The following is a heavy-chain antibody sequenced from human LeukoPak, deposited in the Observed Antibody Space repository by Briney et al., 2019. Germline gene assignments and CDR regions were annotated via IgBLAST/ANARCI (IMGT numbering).Heavy chain of an antibody. Sequence: GGSLKLSCAASGFXFSDSAMHWVRQASGKGPEWVGRIRSNANNYATAYAASVKGRFTISRDDSKNTAYLQMNSLQTDDTAVYYCAGPFDGSGYAFDYWGRGTLVTVSS. J-gene: IGHJ4*02. V-gene: IGHV3-73*01. CDR3: AGPFDGSGYAFDY. D-gene: IGHD3-22*01. CDR1: GFXFSDSA. CDR2: IRSNANNYAT.